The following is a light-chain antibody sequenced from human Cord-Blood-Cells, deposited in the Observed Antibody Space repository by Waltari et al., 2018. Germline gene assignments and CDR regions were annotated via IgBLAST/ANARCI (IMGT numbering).Light chain of an antibody. CDR1: QSFSSY. CDR3: KQRSNWPPLT. V-gene: IGKV3-11*01. CDR2: DAS. J-gene: IGKJ4*01. Sequence: EIVLTQSPATLSLSPGERATLSCRASQSFSSYLAWYQQKPGQAPRLLIYDASNRATGIPARFSGSGSETDFTITISSLEPEDFAVYYCKQRSNWPPLTFGGGTKVEIK.